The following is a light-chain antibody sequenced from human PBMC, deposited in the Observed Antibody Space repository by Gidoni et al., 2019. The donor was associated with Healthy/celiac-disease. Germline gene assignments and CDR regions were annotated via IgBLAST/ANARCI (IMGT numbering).Light chain of an antibody. Sequence: IQMTQSPSSLSASVGDSVTITCRASQGISSYLAWYQQKPGKAPKLLIYAASTLQSGVPSRFSGSGSDTYFTLTICSLQPVDFASCFCLHLNSYPPAFGPGTKVDIK. CDR1: QGISSY. CDR3: LHLNSYPPA. J-gene: IGKJ3*01. CDR2: AAS. V-gene: IGKV1-9*01.